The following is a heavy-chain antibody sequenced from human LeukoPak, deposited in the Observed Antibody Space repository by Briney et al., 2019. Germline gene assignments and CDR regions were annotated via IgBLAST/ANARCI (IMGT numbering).Heavy chain of an antibody. CDR3: ASSPDYYYYMDV. Sequence: GGSLRLSCAASGFTFSSYSMNWVRQAPGKGLEWVSYISSSSGTIYYADSVKGRFTISRDNAKNSLYLQMNSLRAEDTAVYYCASSPDYYYYMDVWGKGTTVTVSS. CDR2: ISSSSGTI. CDR1: GFTFSSYS. J-gene: IGHJ6*03. V-gene: IGHV3-48*01.